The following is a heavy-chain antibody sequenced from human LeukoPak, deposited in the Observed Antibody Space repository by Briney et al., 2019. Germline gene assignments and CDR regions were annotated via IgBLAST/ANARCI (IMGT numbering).Heavy chain of an antibody. Sequence: SETLSLTCTVSGGSIGTSAYYWNWIRQHPGKGLEWIGFISGSGSTLYNPSLKSRVTISPDTSKNQFSLKLTSVTAADMAVYYCARGRYSYGWNDSWGQGTLVTVSS. CDR1: GGSIGTSAYY. CDR3: ARGRYSYGWNDS. V-gene: IGHV4-31*03. CDR2: ISGSGST. J-gene: IGHJ5*01. D-gene: IGHD3-16*02.